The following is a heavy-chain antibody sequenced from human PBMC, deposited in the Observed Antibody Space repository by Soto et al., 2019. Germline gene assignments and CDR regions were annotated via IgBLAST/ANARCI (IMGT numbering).Heavy chain of an antibody. CDR1: GYTFTSYY. CDR2: INPSGGST. D-gene: IGHD3-3*01. CDR3: ARVHRFYDFWSGYYFGRMDV. Sequence: ASVKVSCKASGYTFTSYYMHWVRQAPGQGLEWMGIINPSGGSTSYAQKFQGRVTMTRDTSTSTVYMELSSLRSEDTAVYYCARVHRFYDFWSGYYFGRMDVWGQGTTVTVSS. V-gene: IGHV1-46*01. J-gene: IGHJ6*02.